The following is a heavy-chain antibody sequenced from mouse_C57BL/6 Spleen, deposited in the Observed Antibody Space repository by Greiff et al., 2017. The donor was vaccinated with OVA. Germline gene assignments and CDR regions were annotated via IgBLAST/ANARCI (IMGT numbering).Heavy chain of an antibody. CDR3: ARAYYYGSSTEAWFAY. CDR2: IDPEDGDT. Sequence: VQLQQSGAELVRPGASVKLSCTASGFNIKDYYMHWVKQRPEQGLEWIGRIDPEDGDTEYAPKFQGKATMTADTSSNTAYLQLSSLTSEDSAVYYCARAYYYGSSTEAWFAYWGQGTLVTVSA. J-gene: IGHJ3*01. V-gene: IGHV14-1*01. CDR1: GFNIKDYY. D-gene: IGHD1-1*01.